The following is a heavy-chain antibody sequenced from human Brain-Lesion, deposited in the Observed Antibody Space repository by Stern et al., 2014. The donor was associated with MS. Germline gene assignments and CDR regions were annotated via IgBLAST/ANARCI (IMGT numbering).Heavy chain of an antibody. Sequence: VQLVESGAELKKPGESLKISCKTSGYNFINYWIAWVRQAPGKGLAWIGIIYPGDSDIRYSPSFQGHVTISVDKSITTAYLQWNSLKASGTAVYFCARWSVACDSWGQGALITVSS. CDR1: GYNFINYW. CDR3: ARWSVACDS. V-gene: IGHV5-51*03. CDR2: IYPGDSDI. D-gene: IGHD2-21*01. J-gene: IGHJ4*02.